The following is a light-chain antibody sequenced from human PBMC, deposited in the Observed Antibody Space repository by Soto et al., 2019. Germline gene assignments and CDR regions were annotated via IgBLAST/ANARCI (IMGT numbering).Light chain of an antibody. Sequence: QSALTQPASVSGSPGQSITISCTGSSSDVGAYNYVSWYQQHPGKAPRLMIYEVTNRPSGVSNRFSGSKSGNTASLTISGLRAEDEAVYYCSSYTSGSTLVVFGGGTKLTVL. CDR1: SSDVGAYNY. CDR3: SSYTSGSTLVV. J-gene: IGLJ2*01. CDR2: EVT. V-gene: IGLV2-14*01.